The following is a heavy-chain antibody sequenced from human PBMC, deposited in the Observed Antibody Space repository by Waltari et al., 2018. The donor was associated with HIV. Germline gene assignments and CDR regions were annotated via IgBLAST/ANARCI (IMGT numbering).Heavy chain of an antibody. CDR3: AKEQFYYASGTPSGMDV. Sequence: QVQLVESGGGVVQPGRSLRISCAASGVIFSSYATHWVRQAPGKGLEWVAVISHDGRNKYYADSVKGRFTISRDNSKNTLYVQMNSLRAEDTAVYYCAKEQFYYASGTPSGMDVWGQGTTVTVSS. D-gene: IGHD3-10*01. CDR1: GVIFSSYA. CDR2: ISHDGRNK. J-gene: IGHJ6*02. V-gene: IGHV3-30*18.